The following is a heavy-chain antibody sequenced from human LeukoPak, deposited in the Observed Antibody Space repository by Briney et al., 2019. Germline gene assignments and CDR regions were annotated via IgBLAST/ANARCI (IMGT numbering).Heavy chain of an antibody. V-gene: IGHV1-69*13. D-gene: IGHD3-16*01. CDR2: IIPIFGTA. CDR3: ARFDWGHFDY. CDR1: GGTCSSYA. Sequence: GASVKVSCKASGGTCSSYAISWVRQAPGQGLEWMGGIIPIFGTANYAQKFQGRVTITADESTSTAYMELSSLRSEDTAVYYCARFDWGHFDYWGQGTLVTVSS. J-gene: IGHJ4*02.